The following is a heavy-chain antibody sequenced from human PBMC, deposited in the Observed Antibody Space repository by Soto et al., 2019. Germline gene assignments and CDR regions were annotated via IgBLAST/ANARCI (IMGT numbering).Heavy chain of an antibody. Sequence: QVQLQESGPGLVKPSQTLSLTCTVSGGSISSGGYYWSWIRQHPGKGLEWIGYIYYSGSTYYNPSLKSRVTISVDTSKNQFSLKLRSVTAADTAVYYCARGRLNCSGGSCYPYNWCDPWGQGTLVTVSS. J-gene: IGHJ5*02. CDR3: ARGRLNCSGGSCYPYNWCDP. CDR1: GGSISSGGYY. CDR2: IYYSGST. V-gene: IGHV4-31*03. D-gene: IGHD2-15*01.